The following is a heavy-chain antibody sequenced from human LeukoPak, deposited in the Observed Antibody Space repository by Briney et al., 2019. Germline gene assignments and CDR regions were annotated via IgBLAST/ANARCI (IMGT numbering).Heavy chain of an antibody. CDR3: ATRRRTQEDAFDI. Sequence: GASVKVSCKASGYTFTSYDVNWVRQATGQGLEWMGIINPSGGSTSYAQKFQGRVTMTRDMSTSTVYMELSSLRSEDTAVYYCATRRRTQEDAFDIWGQGTMVTVSS. CDR2: INPSGGST. V-gene: IGHV1-46*01. CDR1: GYTFTSYD. J-gene: IGHJ3*02.